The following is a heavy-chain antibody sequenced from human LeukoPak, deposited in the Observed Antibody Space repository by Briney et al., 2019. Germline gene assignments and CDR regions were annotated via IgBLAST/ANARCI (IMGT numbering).Heavy chain of an antibody. CDR1: GFTFSSHS. J-gene: IGHJ4*02. D-gene: IGHD3-10*01. CDR2: IRASGGST. CDR3: AKVKSMVRGVTDPLDC. V-gene: IGHV3-23*01. Sequence: PGRSLRLSCAASGFTFSSHSMSCVRQPPGKGLEWVSAIRASGGSTYYADSGEGRLTIPRNNSKNPPYRRMNSLRTEDTAVNYCAKVKSMVRGVTDPLDCWGQGTLVTVSS.